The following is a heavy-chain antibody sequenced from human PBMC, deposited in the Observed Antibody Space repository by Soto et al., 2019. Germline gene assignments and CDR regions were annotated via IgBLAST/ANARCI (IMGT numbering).Heavy chain of an antibody. V-gene: IGHV3-7*01. CDR2: IKQDGSEK. J-gene: IGHJ3*02. Sequence: GGSLRLSCAASGFTFGSYRMSWVRQAPGKGLEWVASIKQDGSEKYYVDSVKGRFTITRDNYKNSLYLQMNSLRAEYTAVDFGRVGQHETGYAFDIWGQGTMVTVSS. D-gene: IGHD7-27*01. CDR3: RVGQHETGYAFDI. CDR1: GFTFGSYR.